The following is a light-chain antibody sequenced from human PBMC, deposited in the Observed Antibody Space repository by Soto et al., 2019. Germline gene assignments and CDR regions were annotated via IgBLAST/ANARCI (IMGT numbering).Light chain of an antibody. CDR3: LQYDTWPPGT. Sequence: IFMTQSPATLSVSPGGRATLSCRASEDVSSKLAWYQQKPGLPPRLVIYDASTRATGIPGRFSGSGSGKDFTLTISGLQSEDFALYYCLQYDTWPPGTFGQGTKVEI. V-gene: IGKV3-15*01. CDR1: EDVSSK. J-gene: IGKJ1*01. CDR2: DAS.